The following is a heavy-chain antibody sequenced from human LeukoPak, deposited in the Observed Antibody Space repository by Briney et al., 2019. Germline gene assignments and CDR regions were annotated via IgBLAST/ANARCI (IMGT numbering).Heavy chain of an antibody. CDR1: GFIFKNFG. V-gene: IGHV3-30*02. Sequence: GGSLRLSCAASGFIFKNFGMYWVRQAPGRGLEWVAFIRYDGSRTCYTDSVKGRFTISRDNSNNTLYLQMNSLRPEDTAVYFCAKDRSWGMNSAEYWGQGTLVTVSS. CDR3: AKDRSWGMNSAEY. J-gene: IGHJ4*02. CDR2: IRYDGSRT. D-gene: IGHD7-27*01.